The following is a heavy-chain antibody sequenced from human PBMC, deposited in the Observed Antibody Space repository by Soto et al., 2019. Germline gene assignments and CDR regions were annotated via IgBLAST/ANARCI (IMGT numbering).Heavy chain of an antibody. J-gene: IGHJ6*02. V-gene: IGHV4-39*07. Sequence: SETLSLTCTVSGGSISSSSYYWGWIRQPPGKGLEWIGSIYYSGSTYYNPSLKSRVTISVDTSKNQFSLKLSSVTAADTAVYYCARDSKLELRPYYYYGMDVWGQGTTVTVSS. D-gene: IGHD1-7*01. CDR3: ARDSKLELRPYYYYGMDV. CDR1: GGSISSSSYY. CDR2: IYYSGST.